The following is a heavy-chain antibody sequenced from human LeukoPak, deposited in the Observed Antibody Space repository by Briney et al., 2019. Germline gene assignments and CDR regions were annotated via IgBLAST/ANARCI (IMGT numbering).Heavy chain of an antibody. D-gene: IGHD4-23*01. CDR3: ARHWVVTPNY. V-gene: IGHV4-39*01. J-gene: IGHJ4*02. Sequence: SETPSLTCIVSGGSISNSSYYWGWIRQPPGTGLEWIGSIYYSGSAYYNPSLKSRVTISVDTSKNQFSLKLTSVTAADTAVYYCARHWVVTPNYWGQGTLVTVSS. CDR2: IYYSGSA. CDR1: GGSISNSSYY.